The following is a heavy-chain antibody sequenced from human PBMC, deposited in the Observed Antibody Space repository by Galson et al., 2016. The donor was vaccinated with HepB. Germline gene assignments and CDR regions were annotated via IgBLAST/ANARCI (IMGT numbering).Heavy chain of an antibody. Sequence: SLRLSCAASGFTFRSYAMNWVRQTPGKGLEWVSTISASDASTFYADSVKGRFTVSRDNSRNTLYLQMNSPRAEDTAVYYCVKDARVGWTFDYWGQGTLVTVSS. CDR1: GFTFRSYA. J-gene: IGHJ4*02. CDR3: VKDARVGWTFDY. V-gene: IGHV3-23*01. D-gene: IGHD2-15*01. CDR2: ISASDAST.